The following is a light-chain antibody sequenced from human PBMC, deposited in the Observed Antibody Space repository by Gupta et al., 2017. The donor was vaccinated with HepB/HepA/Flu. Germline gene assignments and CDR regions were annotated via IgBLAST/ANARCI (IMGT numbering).Light chain of an antibody. J-gene: IGKJ3*01. CDR2: WAS. Sequence: DIVMTQSPDSLAVSLGERATINCKSSQSVLYSSNNKNFLAWYQQKPGQPPKVLIYWASTRESGVPDRFSGSGSGTDFTLTISSLQAEDVAVYYCQQEDSSPFTFGHGTKVDIK. CDR3: QQEDSSPFT. V-gene: IGKV4-1*01. CDR1: QSVLYSSNNKNF.